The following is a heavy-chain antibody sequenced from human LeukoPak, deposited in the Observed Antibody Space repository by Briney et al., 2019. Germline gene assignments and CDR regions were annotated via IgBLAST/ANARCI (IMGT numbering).Heavy chain of an antibody. V-gene: IGHV3-23*01. CDR1: GFTFSSSA. Sequence: GGSLRLSCAASGFTFSSSAMSWVRQAPGKGLEWVSAIRNNGGYTYYADSVQGRFTISRDNSKSTLCLQMNSLRAEDTAVYYCAKQLGYCSDGSCYFPYWGQGTLVTVSS. CDR2: IRNNGGYT. J-gene: IGHJ4*02. CDR3: AKQLGYCSDGSCYFPY. D-gene: IGHD2-15*01.